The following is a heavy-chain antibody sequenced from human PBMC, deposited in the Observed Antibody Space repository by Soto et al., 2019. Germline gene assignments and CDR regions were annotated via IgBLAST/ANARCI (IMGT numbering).Heavy chain of an antibody. D-gene: IGHD1-26*01. CDR2: IYYSGST. CDR1: GGSISSYY. CDR3: ARVFVGATLDY. J-gene: IGHJ4*02. Sequence: SETPSLTCTVSGGSISSYYWSWIRQPPGKGLEWIGYIYYSGSTNYNPSLKSRVTISVDTSKNQFSLKLSSVTAADTAVYYCARVFVGATLDYWGQGTLVTVSS. V-gene: IGHV4-59*01.